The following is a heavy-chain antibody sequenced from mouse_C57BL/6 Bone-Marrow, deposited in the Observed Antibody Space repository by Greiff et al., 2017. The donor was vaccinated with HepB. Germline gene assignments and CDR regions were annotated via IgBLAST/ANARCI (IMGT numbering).Heavy chain of an antibody. V-gene: IGHV1-72*01. CDR2: IDPNSGGT. J-gene: IGHJ3*01. Sequence: QVQLQQPGAELVKPGASVKLSCKASGYTFTSYWMHWVKQRPGRGLEWIGRIDPNSGGTKYNEKFKSKATLTVDKPSSTAYMQLSSLTSEDSAVYYCAKSQGSSGYDWFAYWGQGTLVTVSA. CDR1: GYTFTSYW. CDR3: AKSQGSSGYDWFAY. D-gene: IGHD3-2*02.